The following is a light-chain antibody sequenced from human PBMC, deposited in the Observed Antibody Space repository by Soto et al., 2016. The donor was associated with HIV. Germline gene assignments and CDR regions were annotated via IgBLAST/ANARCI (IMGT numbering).Light chain of an antibody. V-gene: IGLV3-1*01. J-gene: IGLJ2*01. CDR2: QDI. CDR3: QVLDISTVV. CDR1: NLGDKY. Sequence: SYELTQPPSVSVSPGQTASITCSGDNLGDKYTSWYQQKPGQSPVLVMYQDIKRPSGIPERFSGSNSGNTATLTISGTQATDEADYYCQVLDISTVVFGGGTKLIVL.